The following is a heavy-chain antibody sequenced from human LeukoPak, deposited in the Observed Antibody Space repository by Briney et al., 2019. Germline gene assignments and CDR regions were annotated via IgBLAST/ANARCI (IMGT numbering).Heavy chain of an antibody. CDR2: ISGSGGST. V-gene: IGHV3-23*01. CDR3: AKDLGYSSGWYP. Sequence: GGSLRLSCAASGFTFSSYAMSWVRQAPGKGLEWVSAISGSGGSTYYADSVKGRFTISRDNPKNTLYLQMNSLRAEDTAVYYCAKDLGYSSGWYPWGQGTLVTVSS. CDR1: GFTFSSYA. J-gene: IGHJ5*02. D-gene: IGHD6-19*01.